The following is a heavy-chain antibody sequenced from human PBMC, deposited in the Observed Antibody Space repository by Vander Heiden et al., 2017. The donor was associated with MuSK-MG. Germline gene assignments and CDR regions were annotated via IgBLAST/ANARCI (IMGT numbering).Heavy chain of an antibody. CDR1: GFTFSSYW. J-gene: IGHJ3*02. V-gene: IGHV3-74*01. D-gene: IGHD6-13*01. Sequence: EVQLVESGGGLVQPGGSLRLSCAASGFTFSSYWMHWVRQAPGKGRVWVSRIKSDGISTSYADSVKGRFTISRDNARNTLYLQMNSLRAEDTAVYYCARDPRWFGAGAGDAFDIWGQGTMVTVS. CDR2: IKSDGIST. CDR3: ARDPRWFGAGAGDAFDI.